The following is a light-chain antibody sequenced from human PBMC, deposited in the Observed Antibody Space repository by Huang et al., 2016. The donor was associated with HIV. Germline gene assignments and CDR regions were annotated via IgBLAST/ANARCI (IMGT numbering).Light chain of an antibody. Sequence: DIVMTQFPDSLVVSLGERATINCKSSQGVLYSSNNKNYLAWYRQKPGQPPKLPIQWASTRESGVPDRLSGSGSGTDFTLTISSLQAEDVAVYYCQQYYRTERTFGGGTKVEIK. CDR2: WAS. CDR1: QGVLYSSNNKNY. J-gene: IGKJ4*01. CDR3: QQYYRTERT. V-gene: IGKV4-1*01.